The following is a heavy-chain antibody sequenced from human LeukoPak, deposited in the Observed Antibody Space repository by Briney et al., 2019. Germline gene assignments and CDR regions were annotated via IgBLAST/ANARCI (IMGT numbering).Heavy chain of an antibody. CDR2: IKSKTDGGTT. CDR3: TTGGARRLELRY. Sequence: NPGGSLRLSCAASGFTFSSYGMHWVRQAPGKGLEWVGRIKSKTDGGTTDYAAPVKGRFTISRDDSKNTLYLQMNSLKTEDTAVYYCTTGGARRLELRYWGQGTLVTVSS. J-gene: IGHJ4*02. V-gene: IGHV3-15*01. D-gene: IGHD1-7*01. CDR1: GFTFSSYG.